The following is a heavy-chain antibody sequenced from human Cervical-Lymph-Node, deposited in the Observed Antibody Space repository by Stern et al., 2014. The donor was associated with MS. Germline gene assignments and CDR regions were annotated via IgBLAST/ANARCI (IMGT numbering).Heavy chain of an antibody. J-gene: IGHJ2*01. CDR1: GGSVSSTNW. D-gene: IGHD2/OR15-2a*01. V-gene: IGHV4-4*02. CDR2: IYHSGAS. CDR3: ARERQQYCNSEGCSYWYFDL. Sequence: QLQLQESGPGLVKPSGTLSLTCAVSGGSVSSTNWWSWVRQSPGKGLEWIGNIYHSGASNYRPSLRSRVSISLDNSKNQLSRHLTSVPAAGTAVYYCARERQQYCNSEGCSYWYFDLWGRGTLVTVSS.